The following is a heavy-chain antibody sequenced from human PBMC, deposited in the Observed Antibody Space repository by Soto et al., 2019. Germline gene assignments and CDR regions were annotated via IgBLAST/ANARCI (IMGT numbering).Heavy chain of an antibody. CDR1: GFTFSSYA. CDR2: ISGSGGST. D-gene: IGHD6-6*01. J-gene: IGHJ4*02. V-gene: IGHV3-23*01. Sequence: MRLSCAASGFTFSSYAMSWVRQAPGKGLEWVSAISGSGGSTYYADSVKGRFTISRDNSKNTLYLQMNSLRAEDTAVYYCAKEGVYRSSSAYFDYWGQGTLVTVSS. CDR3: AKEGVYRSSSAYFDY.